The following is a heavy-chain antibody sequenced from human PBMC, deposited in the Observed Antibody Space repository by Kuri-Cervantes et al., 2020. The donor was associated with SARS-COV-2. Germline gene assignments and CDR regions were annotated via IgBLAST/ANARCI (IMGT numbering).Heavy chain of an antibody. Sequence: ESLKISCTVSGGSISSSSYYWGWIRQPPGKGLEWIGSIYYSGSTNYNPSLKSRVTISVDTSKNQFSLKVSSVTAADTAVYYCARNNRYCASTNCYRAHYMDVWGRGTTVTVSS. CDR1: GGSISSSSYY. D-gene: IGHD2-2*01. V-gene: IGHV4-39*07. CDR2: IYYSGST. CDR3: ARNNRYCASTNCYRAHYMDV. J-gene: IGHJ6*03.